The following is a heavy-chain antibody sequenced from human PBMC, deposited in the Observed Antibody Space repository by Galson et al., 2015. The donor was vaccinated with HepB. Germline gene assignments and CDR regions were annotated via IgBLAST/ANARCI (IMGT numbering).Heavy chain of an antibody. CDR1: GYTFTGYY. D-gene: IGHD2-2*01. V-gene: IGHV1-2*02. CDR3: ATENIVVVPAAHPGIAAAGTDY. CDR2: INPNSGGT. Sequence: SVKVSCKASGYTFTGYYMHWVRQAPGQGLEWMGWINPNSGGTNYAQKFQGRVTMTRDTSISTAYMEPSRLRSDDTAVYYCATENIVVVPAAHPGIAAAGTDYWGQGTLVTVSS. J-gene: IGHJ4*02.